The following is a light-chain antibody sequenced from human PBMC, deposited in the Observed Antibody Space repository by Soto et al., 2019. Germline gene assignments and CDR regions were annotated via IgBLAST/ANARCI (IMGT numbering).Light chain of an antibody. CDR3: QQSYSTPYT. CDR2: AAS. CDR1: QSISSY. J-gene: IGKJ2*01. V-gene: IGKV1-39*01. Sequence: DIQMTQSPSSLSASVGDRVTITCRASQSISSYLNWYQQKPGKAPKLLIYAASSLQSGVPSRFSGSGSGTDFTLTISSLQPEDFATYYCQQSYSTPYTLGKGTKLESK.